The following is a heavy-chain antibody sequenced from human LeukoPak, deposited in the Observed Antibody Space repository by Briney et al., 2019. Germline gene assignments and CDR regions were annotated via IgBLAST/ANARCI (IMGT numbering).Heavy chain of an antibody. D-gene: IGHD3-16*01. J-gene: IGHJ4*02. CDR2: ISPDGRDK. V-gene: IGHV3-7*01. Sequence: GGSLRLSCAASGFTFTTFWMTWVRQAPGKGLEWVANISPDGRDKYYVDSVKGRFTISRDNAKDSLFLQMNSLRVEDTAMYFCTRVGVGGYWGKGTLVTVSS. CDR3: TRVGVGGY. CDR1: GFTFTTFW.